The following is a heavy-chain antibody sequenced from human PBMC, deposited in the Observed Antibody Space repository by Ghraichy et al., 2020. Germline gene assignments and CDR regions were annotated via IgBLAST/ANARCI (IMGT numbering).Heavy chain of an antibody. CDR3: TTDRYSGSLMPFDY. V-gene: IGHV3-15*01. CDR2: IKSKTDGGTT. D-gene: IGHD1-26*01. J-gene: IGHJ4*02. Sequence: GGSLRLSCAASGFTFSNAWMSWVRQAPGKGLEWVGRIKSKTDGGTTDYAAPVKGRFTISRDDSKNTLYLQMNSLKTEDTAVYYCTTDRYSGSLMPFDYWGQGTLVTVSS. CDR1: GFTFSNAW.